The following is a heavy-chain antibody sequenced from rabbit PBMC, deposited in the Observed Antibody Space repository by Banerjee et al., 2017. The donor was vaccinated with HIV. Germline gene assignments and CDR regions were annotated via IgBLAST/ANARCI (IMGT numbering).Heavy chain of an antibody. CDR2: IAGGSSGST. Sequence: QSLEESGGDLVKPGASLTLTCTASGFSFSSTDYMCWVRQAPGKGLEWIACIAGGSSGSTYYASWAKGRFTISKTSSTTVTLQLTSLTAADTATYFCARDVDSYVPFNLWGPGTLVTV. V-gene: IGHV1S40*01. CDR3: ARDVDSYVPFNL. D-gene: IGHD6-1*01. CDR1: GFSFSSTDY. J-gene: IGHJ4*01.